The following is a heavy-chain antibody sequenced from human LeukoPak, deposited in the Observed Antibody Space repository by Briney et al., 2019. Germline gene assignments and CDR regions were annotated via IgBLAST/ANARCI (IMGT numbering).Heavy chain of an antibody. CDR1: GGSFSGYY. CDR3: ARGERGRSITMIVVVITPHYFDY. D-gene: IGHD3-22*01. CDR2: INHSGST. J-gene: IGHJ4*02. Sequence: SETLSLTCAVYGGSFSGYYWSWIRQPPGKGLEWIGEINHSGSTSYNPSLKSRVTISVDTSKNQFSLKLSSVTAADTAVYYCARGERGRSITMIVVVITPHYFDYWGQGTLVTVSS. V-gene: IGHV4-34*01.